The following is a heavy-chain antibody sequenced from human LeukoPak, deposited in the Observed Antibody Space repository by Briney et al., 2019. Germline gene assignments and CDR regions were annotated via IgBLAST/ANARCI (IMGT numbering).Heavy chain of an antibody. CDR3: ARVGKNGWDFDH. D-gene: IGHD6-19*01. Sequence: PGGSLRLSCAASGFTFSAYWMTWVRQAPGKGLAWVANIIEGGDVKYYADSVKGRFTISRDNTKNSLYLQMTSLRADDTAVYYCARVGKNGWDFDHWGQGILVTDSS. CDR1: GFTFSAYW. J-gene: IGHJ4*02. CDR2: IIEGGDVK. V-gene: IGHV3-7*01.